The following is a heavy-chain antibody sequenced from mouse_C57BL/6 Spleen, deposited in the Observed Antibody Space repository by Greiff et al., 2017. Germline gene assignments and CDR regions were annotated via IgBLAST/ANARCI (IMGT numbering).Heavy chain of an antibody. V-gene: IGHV3-1*01. CDR3: AREDYGRAGYFDY. CDR2: ISYSGST. J-gene: IGHJ2*01. Sequence: EVKLQESGPGLVKPSQSLSLPCTVTGYSITSGYDWHWIRHFPGNKLEWMGYISYSGSTNYNPSLKSRISITHDTSKNHFFLKLNSVTTEDTATYYCAREDYGRAGYFDYWGQGTTLTVSS. CDR1: GYSITSGYD. D-gene: IGHD1-1*01.